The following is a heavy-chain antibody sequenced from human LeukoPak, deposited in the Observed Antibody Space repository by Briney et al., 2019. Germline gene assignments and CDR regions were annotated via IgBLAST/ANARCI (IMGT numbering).Heavy chain of an antibody. J-gene: IGHJ3*02. CDR3: ARGFTIFGVVNDAFDI. V-gene: IGHV3-74*01. CDR1: GFTFSDYW. CDR2: IDSDGSST. Sequence: PGGSLRLPCAASGFTFSDYWMHWVRQAPGKGLVWVSRIDSDGSSTSNADSVKGRFTISRDNAKNTVYLQMNSLRAEDTAVYYCARGFTIFGVVNDAFDIWGQGTMVTVSS. D-gene: IGHD3-3*01.